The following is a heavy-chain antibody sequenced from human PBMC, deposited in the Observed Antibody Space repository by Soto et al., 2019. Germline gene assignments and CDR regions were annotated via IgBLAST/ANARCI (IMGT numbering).Heavy chain of an antibody. CDR1: GYTFTSYV. J-gene: IGHJ6*02. Sequence: ASVKVSCKASGYTFTSYVISWVRQAPGQGLEWMGWISAYNGNTNYAQKLQGRVTMTTDTSTSTAYMELRSLRSDDTAVYYCARDLYSSSWYVPGFDYYYYGMDVWGQGTTVPVSS. V-gene: IGHV1-18*01. CDR3: ARDLYSSSWYVPGFDYYYYGMDV. D-gene: IGHD6-13*01. CDR2: ISAYNGNT.